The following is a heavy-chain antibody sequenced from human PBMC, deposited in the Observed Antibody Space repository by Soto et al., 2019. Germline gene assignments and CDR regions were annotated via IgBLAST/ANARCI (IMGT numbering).Heavy chain of an antibody. V-gene: IGHV3-23*01. CDR1: GFIFSNIA. Sequence: GGSLRLSCAASGFIFSNIAMSWVRQVPGKGLEWVSAISGSGGSTYYADSVKGRFTISRDNSKNTLYLQMNSLRAEDTAVYYCTKDRAPSDVWGQGTTVTVSS. CDR3: TKDRAPSDV. J-gene: IGHJ6*02. CDR2: ISGSGGST.